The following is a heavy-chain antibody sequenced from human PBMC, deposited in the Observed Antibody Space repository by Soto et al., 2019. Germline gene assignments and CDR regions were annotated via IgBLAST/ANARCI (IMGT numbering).Heavy chain of an antibody. CDR3: ARGGVDYYDSSGYHFSPYYFDY. V-gene: IGHV4-34*01. CDR1: GGSFSGYY. J-gene: IGHJ4*02. CDR2: INHSGST. D-gene: IGHD3-22*01. Sequence: SETLSLTCAVYGGSFSGYYWSWIRQPPGKGLEWIGEINHSGSTNYNPSLKSRVTISVDRSKNQFSLKLSSVTAADTAVYYCARGGVDYYDSSGYHFSPYYFDYWGQGTLVTVSS.